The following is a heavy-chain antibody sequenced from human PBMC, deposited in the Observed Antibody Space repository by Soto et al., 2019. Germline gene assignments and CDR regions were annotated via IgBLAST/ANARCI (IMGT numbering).Heavy chain of an antibody. CDR2: VYYSGTT. V-gene: IGHV4-61*01. D-gene: IGHD4-17*01. CDR1: GGSVSDKTHY. Sequence: SETLSLTCSVSGGSVSDKTHYWSWIRQPPGKRLEWIGYVYYSGTTNYNPSLKSRVTTSVDLSKNRFSLRLSSVTTADTALYYCARTTAVPNTLRSRYFFDYWGQGTLVTVSS. J-gene: IGHJ4*02. CDR3: ARTTAVPNTLRSRYFFDY.